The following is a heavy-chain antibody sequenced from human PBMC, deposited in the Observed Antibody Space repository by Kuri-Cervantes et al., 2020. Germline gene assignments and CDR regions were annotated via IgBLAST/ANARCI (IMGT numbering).Heavy chain of an antibody. D-gene: IGHD1-26*01. CDR3: ARERSGSYYYGMDV. CDR2: ISSNGGST. V-gene: IGHV3-64*04. Sequence: GGSLRLSCAASGFTFSSYAMHWVRQAPGKGLEYVSAISSNGGSTYYADSVKGRFTISRDNSKNTLYLQMNSLRAEDTAVYYCARERSGSYYYGMDVWGQGTTVTVSS. CDR1: GFTFSSYA. J-gene: IGHJ6*02.